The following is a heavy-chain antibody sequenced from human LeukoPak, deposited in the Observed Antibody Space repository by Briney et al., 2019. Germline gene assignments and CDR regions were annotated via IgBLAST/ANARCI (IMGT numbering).Heavy chain of an antibody. CDR3: AKGIAYYYDSSGHH. D-gene: IGHD3-22*01. V-gene: IGHV3-23*01. CDR1: GFTFSSYA. CDR2: ISGSGGST. Sequence: GGSLRLSCAASGFTFSSYAMSWVRQAPGKGLEWVSAISGSGGSTYYADSVKGRFTISRDNSKNTLYLQMNSLRAEDTAAYYCAKGIAYYYDSSGHHWGQGTLVTVSS. J-gene: IGHJ4*02.